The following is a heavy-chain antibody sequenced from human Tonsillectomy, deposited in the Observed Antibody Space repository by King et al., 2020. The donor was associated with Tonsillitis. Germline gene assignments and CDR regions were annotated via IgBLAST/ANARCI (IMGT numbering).Heavy chain of an antibody. J-gene: IGHJ4*02. Sequence: VQLVESGGGLVKPGGSLRLSCAASGFTFRTYTMTWVRQAPGKGLEWVSSISSTRSFIYYADSLKGRFTVSRDNAKNSLYLQMNRLRAEDTAVYYCASDLRDIVLVPTAVSDFWGQGTLVTVSS. CDR1: GFTFRTYT. CDR2: ISSTRSFI. V-gene: IGHV3-21*01. CDR3: ASDLRDIVLVPTAVSDF. D-gene: IGHD2-2*01.